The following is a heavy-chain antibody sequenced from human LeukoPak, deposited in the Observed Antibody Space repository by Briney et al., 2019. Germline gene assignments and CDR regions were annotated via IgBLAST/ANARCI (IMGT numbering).Heavy chain of an antibody. J-gene: IGHJ6*03. CDR1: GFTFSSYA. CDR3: ASRRDGYNSGVYYYYYMDV. CDR2: ISSSGSTI. D-gene: IGHD5-24*01. Sequence: GGSLRLSCAASGFTFSSYAMHWVRQAPGKGLEWVSYISSSGSTIYYADSVKGRFTISRDNAKNSLYLQMNSLRAEDTAVYYCASRRDGYNSGVYYYYYMDVWGKGTTVTVSS. V-gene: IGHV3-48*04.